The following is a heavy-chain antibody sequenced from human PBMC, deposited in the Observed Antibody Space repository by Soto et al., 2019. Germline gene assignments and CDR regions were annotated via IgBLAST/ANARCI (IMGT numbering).Heavy chain of an antibody. D-gene: IGHD3-10*01. J-gene: IGHJ6*02. Sequence: GSVKVYFKICGYALTELSMHWVRRAPGKGVQWMAGFDPADGETIYAQKFQGRVTMTEDTSTDTAYMELSSLRSEDTAVYYCATSKREVLLWFGELLPNYGMDVWGQGTTVTVSS. V-gene: IGHV1-24*01. CDR1: GYALTELS. CDR2: FDPADGET. CDR3: ATSKREVLLWFGELLPNYGMDV.